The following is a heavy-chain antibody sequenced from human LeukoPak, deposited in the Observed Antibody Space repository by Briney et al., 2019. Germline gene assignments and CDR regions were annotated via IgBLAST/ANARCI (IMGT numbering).Heavy chain of an antibody. CDR1: GGSFSGYY. J-gene: IGHJ4*02. CDR2: INHSGRT. V-gene: IGHV4-34*01. CDR3: ASRYTSMFDY. D-gene: IGHD1-14*01. Sequence: SETLSLTCAVYGGSFSGYYWSWIRQPPGKGLEWIGEINHSGRTNYNPSLKSRVTISVDTSKNQFSLKLSSVTAADTAVYYCASRYTSMFDYWGQGTLVTVSS.